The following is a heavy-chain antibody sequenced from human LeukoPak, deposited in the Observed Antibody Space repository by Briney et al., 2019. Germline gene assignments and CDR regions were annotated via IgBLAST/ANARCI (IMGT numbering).Heavy chain of an antibody. J-gene: IGHJ5*02. Sequence: GASVKVSCKASGYTFTGYYMHWVRQAPGQGLEWMGWINPNSGGTNYAQKFQGRVTMTRDTSISTAYMELSRLRSDGTAVYYCARAVAVAGTVSWFDPWGQGTLVTVSS. D-gene: IGHD6-19*01. V-gene: IGHV1-2*02. CDR2: INPNSGGT. CDR3: ARAVAVAGTVSWFDP. CDR1: GYTFTGYY.